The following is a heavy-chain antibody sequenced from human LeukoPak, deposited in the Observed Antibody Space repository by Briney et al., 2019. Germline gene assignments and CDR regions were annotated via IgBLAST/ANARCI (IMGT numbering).Heavy chain of an antibody. D-gene: IGHD6-19*01. V-gene: IGHV3-30*18. CDR2: ISYDGSNK. J-gene: IGHJ4*02. Sequence: GGSLRLSCAASGFTFSSYGMHWVRQAPGKGLEWVAVISYDGSNKYYADSVKGRFTISRDNSKNTLYLQMNSLRAEDTAVYYCAKAAGSSGWYGFDYWGQGTLVTVSS. CDR1: GFTFSSYG. CDR3: AKAAGSSGWYGFDY.